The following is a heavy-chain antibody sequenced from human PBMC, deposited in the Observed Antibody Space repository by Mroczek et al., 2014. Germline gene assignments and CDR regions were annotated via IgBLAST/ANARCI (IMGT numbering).Heavy chain of an antibody. CDR3: ARHGSGSYYRPPYYYYYMDV. D-gene: IGHD3-10*01. Sequence: QVQLVESGPGLVKPSETLSLTCTVSGGSISSYYWSWIRQPPGKGLEWIGYIYYSGSTNYNPSLKSRVTISVDTSKNQFSLKLSSVTAADTAVYYCARHGSGSYYRPPYYYYYMDVWGKGTTVTVSS. V-gene: IGHV4-59*01. J-gene: IGHJ6*03. CDR2: IYYSGST. CDR1: GGSISSYY.